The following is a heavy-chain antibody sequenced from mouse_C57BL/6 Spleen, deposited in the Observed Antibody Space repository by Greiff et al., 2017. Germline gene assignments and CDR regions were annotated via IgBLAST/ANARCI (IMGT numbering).Heavy chain of an antibody. V-gene: IGHV1-22*01. D-gene: IGHD1-1*01. CDR2: INPNNGGT. CDR1: GYTFTDYN. Sequence: VQLQQSGPELVKPGASVKMSCKASGYTFTDYNMHWVKQSHGKSLEWIGYINPNNGGTSYNQKFKGKATLTVNKSSSTAYMELRSLTSEDSAVYYCARGGYYGDYAMDYWGQGTSVTVSS. CDR3: ARGGYYGDYAMDY. J-gene: IGHJ4*01.